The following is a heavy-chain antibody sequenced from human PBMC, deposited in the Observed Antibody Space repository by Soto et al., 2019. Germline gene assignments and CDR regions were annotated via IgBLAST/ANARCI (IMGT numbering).Heavy chain of an antibody. D-gene: IGHD2-21*01. J-gene: IGHJ4*02. Sequence: SETLSLTCAVSGCSISSGGYSWSGILQPPGKGLEWIGYIYHSGSTYYNPSLKSRVTISVDRSKNQFSLKLSSVTAADTAVYYCARGATAFLFFDYWGQGTLVTVSS. CDR1: GCSISSGGYS. V-gene: IGHV4-30-2*01. CDR3: ARGATAFLFFDY. CDR2: IYHSGST.